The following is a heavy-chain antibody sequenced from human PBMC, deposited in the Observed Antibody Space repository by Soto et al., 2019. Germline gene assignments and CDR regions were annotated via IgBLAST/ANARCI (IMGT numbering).Heavy chain of an antibody. CDR1: GGSISSSNW. V-gene: IGHV4-4*02. D-gene: IGHD6-6*01. CDR2: IYHSGST. CDR3: AVTRIAARPAYYHHYGMDV. Sequence: PSETLSLTCAVSGGSISSSNWWSWVRQPPGKGLEWIGEIYHSGSTNYNPSLKSRVTISVDKSKNQFSLKLSSVTAADTAVYYCAVTRIAARPAYYHHYGMDVWGQGTTVPVSS. J-gene: IGHJ6*02.